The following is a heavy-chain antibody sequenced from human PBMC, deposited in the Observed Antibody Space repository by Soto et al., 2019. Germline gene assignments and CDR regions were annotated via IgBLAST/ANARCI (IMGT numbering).Heavy chain of an antibody. CDR1: GFTFSSYG. Sequence: QVQLVESGGGVVQPGRSLRLSCAASGFTFSSYGMHWVRQAPGKALEWVAVIWYDGSNKYYADSVKGRFTISRDNSKNTLYLQMNSLRAEDTAVYYCASDASGWSDYWGQGTLVTVSS. V-gene: IGHV3-33*01. CDR2: IWYDGSNK. CDR3: ASDASGWSDY. D-gene: IGHD6-19*01. J-gene: IGHJ4*02.